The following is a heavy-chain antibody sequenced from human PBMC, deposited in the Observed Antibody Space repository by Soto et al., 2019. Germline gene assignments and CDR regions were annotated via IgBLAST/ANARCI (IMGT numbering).Heavy chain of an antibody. J-gene: IGHJ4*02. CDR3: ATHDGPAAAGVVLDF. CDR1: GFTFSSRW. D-gene: IGHD6-13*01. CDR2: IKQDENGK. V-gene: IGHV3-7*02. Sequence: EVQLVESGGGLVQPGGSLRLSCEASGFTFSSRWMTWVRQGPGKGLEWVANIKQDENGKDYVDSVKGRFTISRDNGKYSLYLQMNSLRAEDTSVYYCATHDGPAAAGVVLDFWGEGTLVPVSP.